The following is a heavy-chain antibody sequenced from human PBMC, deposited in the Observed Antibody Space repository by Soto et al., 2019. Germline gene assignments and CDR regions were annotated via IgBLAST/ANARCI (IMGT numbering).Heavy chain of an antibody. CDR1: GGSISSYY. D-gene: IGHD4-17*01. Sequence: SETLSLTCTVSGGSISSYYWSWIRQPPGKGLEWIGYIYYSGSTNYNPSLKSRVTISVDTSKNQFSLKLSSVTAADTAVYYCARATWDYGLVDYWGQGTLGTVSS. CDR3: ARATWDYGLVDY. CDR2: IYYSGST. V-gene: IGHV4-59*01. J-gene: IGHJ4*02.